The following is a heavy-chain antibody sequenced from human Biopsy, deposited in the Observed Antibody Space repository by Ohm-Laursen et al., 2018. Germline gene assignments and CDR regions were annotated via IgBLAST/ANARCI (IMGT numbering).Heavy chain of an antibody. Sequence: SLRLSCAASRFTFEDYAMHWVRLTPGKGLEWVSGIDWNRGSIAYGDSVKGRFTISRDNGKNFLYLQMSSLRVEDTALYFCAKDKGAHIDYGDLYYFDSWGPGTMVTVSA. CDR3: AKDKGAHIDYGDLYYFDS. CDR2: IDWNRGSI. J-gene: IGHJ4*02. CDR1: RFTFEDYA. D-gene: IGHD4/OR15-4a*01. V-gene: IGHV3-9*01.